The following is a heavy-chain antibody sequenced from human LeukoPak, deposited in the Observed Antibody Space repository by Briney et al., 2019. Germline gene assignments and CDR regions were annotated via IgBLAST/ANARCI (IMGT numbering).Heavy chain of an antibody. D-gene: IGHD3-3*01. V-gene: IGHV4-4*09. CDR1: GGSISSYY. Sequence: SETLSLTCTVSGGSISSYYWSWIRQPPGKGLKWIGYIYTSGSTNYNPSPKSRVTISVDTSKNQFSLKLSSVTAADTAVYYCARQYYDSSWFDPWGQGTLVTVSS. CDR2: IYTSGST. CDR3: ARQYYDSSWFDP. J-gene: IGHJ5*02.